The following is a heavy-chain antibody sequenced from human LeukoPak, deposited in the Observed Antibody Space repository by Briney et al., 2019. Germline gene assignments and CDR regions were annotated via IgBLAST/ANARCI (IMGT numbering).Heavy chain of an antibody. V-gene: IGHV3-23*01. CDR3: ASRDILTGYELYYFDY. CDR1: GFTFSSYA. Sequence: PGGSLRLSCAASGFTFSSYAMSWVRQAPGKGLEWVSAISGSGGSTYYADSVKGRFTISRDNAKNSLYLQMNSLRAEDTAVYYCASRDILTGYELYYFDYWGQGTLVTVSS. D-gene: IGHD3-9*01. J-gene: IGHJ4*02. CDR2: ISGSGGST.